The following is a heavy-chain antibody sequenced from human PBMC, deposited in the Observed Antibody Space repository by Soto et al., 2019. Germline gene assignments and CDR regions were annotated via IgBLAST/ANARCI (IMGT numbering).Heavy chain of an antibody. J-gene: IGHJ4*02. Sequence: SETLSLTCTVSGGSISSSSYYWGWIRQPPGKGLEWIGSIYYSGSTYYNPSLKSRVTISVDTSKNQFSLKLSSVTAADTAVYYCANELRYFDWSMYYFDYWGQGTLVTVSS. CDR3: ANELRYFDWSMYYFDY. CDR1: GGSISSSSYY. CDR2: IYYSGST. V-gene: IGHV4-39*01. D-gene: IGHD3-9*01.